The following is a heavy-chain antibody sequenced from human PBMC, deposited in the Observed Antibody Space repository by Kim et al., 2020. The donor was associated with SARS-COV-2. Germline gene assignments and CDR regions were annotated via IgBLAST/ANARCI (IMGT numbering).Heavy chain of an antibody. CDR2: IDPSDSYT. CDR1: GYSFTSYW. Sequence: GESLKISCKGSGYSFTSYWISWVRQMPGKGLEWMGRIDPSDSYTNYSPSFQGHVTISADKSISTAYLQWSSLKASDTAMYYCAKDPKITIFGVANPHYWGQGTLVTVSS. D-gene: IGHD3-3*01. V-gene: IGHV5-10-1*01. CDR3: AKDPKITIFGVANPHY. J-gene: IGHJ4*02.